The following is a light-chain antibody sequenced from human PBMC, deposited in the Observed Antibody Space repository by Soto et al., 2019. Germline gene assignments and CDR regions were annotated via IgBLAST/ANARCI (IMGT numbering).Light chain of an antibody. Sequence: DTRMTQSPSSLSASVGDRVSISCRASQGISSYLAWYQVKAGKSPKLLIYGASTLQSGVPSRFSGSGSGTDFTLTISGLQPEDVATYYCQKYNNAPLTFGPGTKVEIK. CDR3: QKYNNAPLT. CDR2: GAS. J-gene: IGKJ3*01. V-gene: IGKV1-27*01. CDR1: QGISSY.